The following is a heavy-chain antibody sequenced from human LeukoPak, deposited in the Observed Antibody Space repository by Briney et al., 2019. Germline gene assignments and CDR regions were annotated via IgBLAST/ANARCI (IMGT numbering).Heavy chain of an antibody. CDR3: AKDMAAYYYASGNIDY. CDR1: GFTFHDYA. J-gene: IGHJ4*02. V-gene: IGHV3-43D*03. D-gene: IGHD3-10*01. CDR2: ISWDGGGT. Sequence: GGSLRLSCAASGFTFHDYAMHWVRQASGKGLEWVSLISWDGGGTYYADTVKGRFTISRDNSKNSLYLQMNSLRAEDTALYYCAKDMAAYYYASGNIDYWGQGTLVTVSS.